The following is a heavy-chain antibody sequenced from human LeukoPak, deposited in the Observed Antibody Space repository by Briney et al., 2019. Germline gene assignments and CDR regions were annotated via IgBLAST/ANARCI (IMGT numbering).Heavy chain of an antibody. D-gene: IGHD3-16*01. CDR2: IYYSGST. CDR1: GGSISSYY. CDR3: ARVTFGGVIGPATFDY. V-gene: IGHV4-59*08. J-gene: IGHJ4*02. Sequence: SETLSLTCTVSGGSISSYYWSWIRQPPGKGLEWIKYIYYSGSTNYNPSLKSRVTISVDTSKNQFSLKLSSVTAADTAVYYCARVTFGGVIGPATFDYWGQGTLVTVSS.